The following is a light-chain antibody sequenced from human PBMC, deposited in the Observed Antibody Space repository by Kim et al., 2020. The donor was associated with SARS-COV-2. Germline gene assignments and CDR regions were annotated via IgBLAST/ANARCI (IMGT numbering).Light chain of an antibody. V-gene: IGKV1-16*01. CDR2: ATS. CDR1: QGISNF. CDR3: HHFHSYPLS. Sequence: DIQMTQSPSSLSASVGDRVTITWRASQGISNFLDWSQQKPGKAPQSLIYATSSLQSGVPSRFSGSGSGTDFTLTISSLQPEDFATYYCHHFHSYPLSFGEGTQVDIK. J-gene: IGKJ4*01.